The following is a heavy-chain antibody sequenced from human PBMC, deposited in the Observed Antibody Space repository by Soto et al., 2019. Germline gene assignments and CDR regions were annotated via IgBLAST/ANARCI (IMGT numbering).Heavy chain of an antibody. CDR3: ARLGSGYYFDY. V-gene: IGHV4-59*01. Sequence: PSETLSLTCTVSGGSISSYYWSWIRQPPGKGLEWIGYIYYSGSTNYNPSLKSRVTISVDTSKNQFSLKLSSVTAADTAVYYCARLGSGYYFDYWGQGTLVTVSS. D-gene: IGHD3-10*01. CDR1: GGSISSYY. CDR2: IYYSGST. J-gene: IGHJ4*02.